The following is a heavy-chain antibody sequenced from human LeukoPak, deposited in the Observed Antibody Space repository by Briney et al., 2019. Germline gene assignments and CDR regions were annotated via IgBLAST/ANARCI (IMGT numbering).Heavy chain of an antibody. J-gene: IGHJ6*02. D-gene: IGHD2-21*01. CDR3: AKSGPVHRYYYYGMDV. Sequence: GGSLRLSCAASGFTFSSYAMSWVRHAPGKGLEWVSAISVSGGSTYYADSVKGRFTISRDNSKNTLYLQMDSPRAEDTAVYYCAKSGPVHRYYYYGMDVWGQGTTVTVSS. V-gene: IGHV3-23*01. CDR1: GFTFSSYA. CDR2: ISVSGGST.